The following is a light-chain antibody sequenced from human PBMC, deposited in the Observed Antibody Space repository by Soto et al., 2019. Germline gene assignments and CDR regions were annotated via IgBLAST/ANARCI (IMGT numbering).Light chain of an antibody. CDR2: EVS. V-gene: IGLV2-14*01. J-gene: IGLJ1*01. CDR3: SSYTSSSTLV. Sequence: QSALTQPASVSGSPGQSITISCTGTSSDVGGYNYVSWYQQHPGKAPKLMIYEVSNRPSGVSNRFSGSKSGNTASLTISGLQAEDEADNYCSSYTSSSTLVFGAGPKLT. CDR1: SSDVGGYNY.